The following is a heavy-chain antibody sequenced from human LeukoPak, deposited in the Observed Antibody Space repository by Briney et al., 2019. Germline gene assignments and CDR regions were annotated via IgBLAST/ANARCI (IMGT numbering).Heavy chain of an antibody. Sequence: GGSLRLSXAASGFTFNSYSMIWVRQAPGKGLECISYIDGSGDTIHYADSVKGRFTFSRDNAKNSLHLQMNSLRAEDTAVYYCARVWGDYSNADYWGQGTLVTVSS. CDR2: IDGSGDTI. J-gene: IGHJ4*02. CDR3: ARVWGDYSNADY. V-gene: IGHV3-48*01. D-gene: IGHD4-11*01. CDR1: GFTFNSYS.